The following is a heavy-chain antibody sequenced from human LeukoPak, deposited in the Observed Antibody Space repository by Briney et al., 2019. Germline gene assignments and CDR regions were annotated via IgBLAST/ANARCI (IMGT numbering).Heavy chain of an antibody. D-gene: IGHD1-1*01. CDR1: GFTFSSYA. CDR2: ISGSGGST. CDR3: GKAPRLNGGGGYFDY. J-gene: IGHJ4*02. Sequence: GRSLRLSCAASGFTFSSYAMSWVRQAPGKGLEWVSAISGSGGSTYYGDSVKGRFTISRDNSKNTLYLQMNSLRAEDPAVYYCGKAPRLNGGGGYFDYWGQGTLVTVSS. V-gene: IGHV3-23*01.